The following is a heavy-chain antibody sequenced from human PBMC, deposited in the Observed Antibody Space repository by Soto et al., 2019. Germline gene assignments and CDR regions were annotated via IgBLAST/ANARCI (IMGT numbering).Heavy chain of an antibody. CDR1: GGSISSYD. CDR3: ARDADNYYDRSGYGLDP. D-gene: IGHD3-22*01. CDR2: IYYSGST. Sequence: PSETLSLTCTVCGGSISSYDCSWIRQPPWKGLEWIGYIYYSGSTNYNPSLKSRVTISVDTSKNQFSLKLSSVTAADTAVYYCARDADNYYDRSGYGLDPWGQVNLVAVSS. J-gene: IGHJ5*02. V-gene: IGHV4-59*01.